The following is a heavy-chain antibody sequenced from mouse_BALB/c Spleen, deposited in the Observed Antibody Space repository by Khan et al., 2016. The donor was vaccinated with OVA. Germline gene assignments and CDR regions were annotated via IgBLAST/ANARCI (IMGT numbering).Heavy chain of an antibody. V-gene: IGHV1-4*01. CDR1: GYTFTSYT. Sequence: QVQLKQSGAELARPGASVKMSCKASGYTFTSYTTHWVKQRPGQGLEWIGHINPSSGYTNYNQKFKDKATLTADKSSRIAYMQLSSLTSEDSAVYYCAREGAYYRSDGWFAYWGQGTLVTVSA. J-gene: IGHJ3*01. D-gene: IGHD2-14*01. CDR2: INPSSGYT. CDR3: AREGAYYRSDGWFAY.